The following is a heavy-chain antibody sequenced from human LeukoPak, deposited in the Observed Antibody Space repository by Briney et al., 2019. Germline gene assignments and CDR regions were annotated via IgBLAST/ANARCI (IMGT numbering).Heavy chain of an antibody. D-gene: IGHD3-22*01. CDR3: ARGRQDVTMIVVVMTAVSYYLDV. CDR1: GGSFSGYY. J-gene: IGHJ6*03. CDR2: MNPSGST. Sequence: SETLSLTCAVYGGSFSGYYWTWIRQTPEKGLEWIGEMNPSGSTNYNPSLKSRVTISVDTPKNQFSLELSSVTAADTAVYYCARGRQDVTMIVVVMTAVSYYLDVWGKGTTVTVS. V-gene: IGHV4-34*01.